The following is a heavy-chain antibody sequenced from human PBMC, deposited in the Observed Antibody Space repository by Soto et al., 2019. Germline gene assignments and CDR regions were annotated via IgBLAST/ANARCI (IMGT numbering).Heavy chain of an antibody. J-gene: IGHJ6*02. CDR2: IVVGSGNT. V-gene: IGHV1-58*01. CDR1: GFTFTSSA. D-gene: IGHD3-10*01. Sequence: SVKVSCKASGFTFTSSAVQWVRQARGQRLEWIGWIVVGSGNTNYAQKFQERVTITRDMSTSTAYMELSSLRSEDTAFYYCAAEGWYYYGSGSYYNSPNYYYGMDVWG. CDR3: AAEGWYYYGSGSYYNSPNYYYGMDV.